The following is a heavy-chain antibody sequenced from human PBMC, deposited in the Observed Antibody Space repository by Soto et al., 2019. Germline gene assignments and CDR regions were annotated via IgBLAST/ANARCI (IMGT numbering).Heavy chain of an antibody. V-gene: IGHV4-4*02. CDR3: ATIAAAGTNFDS. CDR2: IYHSGST. CDR1: GGSISSSNW. Sequence: QVQLQESGPGLVKPSGTLSLTCAVSGGSISSSNWWSWVRQPPGKGLEWIVEIYHSGSTNYNPPLTSPVXXXVXXCNNQFSQTRSSVTAADTAVYDWATIAAAGTNFDSWGQGPRVTVSS. J-gene: IGHJ4*02. D-gene: IGHD6-13*01.